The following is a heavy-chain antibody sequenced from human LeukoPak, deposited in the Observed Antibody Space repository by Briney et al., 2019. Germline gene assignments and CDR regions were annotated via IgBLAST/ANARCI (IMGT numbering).Heavy chain of an antibody. CDR2: FAWDESAI. V-gene: IGHV3-7*01. Sequence: PGGSLRLSCITSGFTFRRYNMAWVRQAPGKGLEWLATFAWDESAIEYADSVRGRFTISRDNAKNSVHLQMTGLRAEDTAVYFCVTEFWYRFDYWGQGLLVTVSS. D-gene: IGHD3-3*01. CDR1: GFTFRRYN. J-gene: IGHJ4*02. CDR3: VTEFWYRFDY.